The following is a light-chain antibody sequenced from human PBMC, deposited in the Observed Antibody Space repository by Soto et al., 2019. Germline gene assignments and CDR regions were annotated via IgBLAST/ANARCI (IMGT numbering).Light chain of an antibody. CDR2: AAS. CDR3: QHYNSYSEA. V-gene: IGKV1-5*01. J-gene: IGKJ1*01. CDR1: QSISSW. Sequence: DIQITPSPSSLSASVGDRVTITCRASQSISSWLAWYQQKPGKAPKLLIYAASSLQSGVPSRFSGSGSGTDFTLTISSLQPDDFATYYCQHYNSYSEAFGQGTKVDIK.